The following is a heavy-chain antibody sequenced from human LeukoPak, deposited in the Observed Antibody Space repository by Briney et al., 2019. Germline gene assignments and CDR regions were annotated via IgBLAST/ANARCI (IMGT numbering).Heavy chain of an antibody. J-gene: IGHJ3*02. CDR2: IYSGGTT. V-gene: IGHV3-53*01. Sequence: GGSLRLSCAASGFTVSSNYMSWVRQVPGKGLEWVSVIYSGGTTYYADSVKGRFTISRDNSKNTLYLQMNSLRAEDTAVYYCARGRYYDILTGPSAATFDIWGQGTMVTVSS. CDR3: ARGRYYDILTGPSAATFDI. D-gene: IGHD3-9*01. CDR1: GFTVSSNY.